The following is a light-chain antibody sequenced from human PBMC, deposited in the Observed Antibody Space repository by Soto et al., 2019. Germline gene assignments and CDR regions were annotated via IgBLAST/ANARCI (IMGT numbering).Light chain of an antibody. V-gene: IGKV3-15*01. Sequence: EIVMTQSPATLSVSPGERATLSCRASQSVSSNLAWYQQKPGQAPRLLIYGASTRATGIPARFSGSGSGTEFTLTISSLQSEDFEVYYCQQSNNWPKPFAEGTKA. CDR1: QSVSSN. CDR2: GAS. J-gene: IGKJ1*01. CDR3: QQSNNWPKP.